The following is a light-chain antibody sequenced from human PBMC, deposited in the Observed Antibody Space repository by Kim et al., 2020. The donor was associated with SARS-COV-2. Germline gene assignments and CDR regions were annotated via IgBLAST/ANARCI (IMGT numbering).Light chain of an antibody. J-gene: IGLJ2*01. CDR3: QAWDRSTAI. CDR1: KLGDKY. CDR2: QDT. V-gene: IGLV3-1*01. Sequence: SYELTQPPSVSVSPGQTASITCSGHKLGDKYACWYQQKPGQSPVLVIYQDTKRPSGIPERFSGSNSGNTATLTISGTQAMDEADYYCQAWDRSTAIFGGGTQLTVL.